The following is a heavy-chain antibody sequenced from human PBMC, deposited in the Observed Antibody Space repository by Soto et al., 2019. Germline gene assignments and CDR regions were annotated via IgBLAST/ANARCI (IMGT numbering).Heavy chain of an antibody. CDR1: GFTFNSYV. V-gene: IGHV3-23*01. Sequence: EVQLLESGGALVQPGGSMRLSCAASGFTFNSYVMSWVRQAPGKGLEWVSGITGSGGSTYYADSVKGRFTVSRDNSKNTLYLQMNSLGVEDTAVYYCARGLGIAIFGVFDSWGQGTLVTVSS. CDR2: ITGSGGST. CDR3: ARGLGIAIFGVFDS. J-gene: IGHJ4*02. D-gene: IGHD3-3*01.